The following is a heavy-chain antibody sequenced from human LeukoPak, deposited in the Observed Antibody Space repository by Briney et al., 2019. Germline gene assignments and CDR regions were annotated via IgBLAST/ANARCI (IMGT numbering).Heavy chain of an antibody. CDR1: GYTFTSYA. CDR3: ARDQREYYDFWSGYYCLDY. Sequence: ASVKVSCKASGYTFTSYAMNWVRQAPRQGLEWMGWINTNTGNPTYAQGFTGRFVFSLDTSVSTAYLQISSLKAEDTAVYYCARDQREYYDFWSGYYCLDYWGQGTLVTVSS. J-gene: IGHJ4*02. D-gene: IGHD3-3*01. CDR2: INTNTGNP. V-gene: IGHV7-4-1*02.